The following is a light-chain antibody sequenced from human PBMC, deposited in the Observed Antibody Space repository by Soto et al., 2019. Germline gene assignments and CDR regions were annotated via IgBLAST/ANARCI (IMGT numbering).Light chain of an antibody. V-gene: IGKV3-20*01. Sequence: EIVLSQAPGGLSLSPGEGGTLCWRASRSVSGSYLAWYQQKPGQPPRLLIYGASSRATGSPDRFSGSGSGTDFTLTISRLEPEDFAVYYCQQYGSSPLTFGRGTKVDIK. CDR1: RSVSGSY. CDR2: GAS. CDR3: QQYGSSPLT. J-gene: IGKJ4*01.